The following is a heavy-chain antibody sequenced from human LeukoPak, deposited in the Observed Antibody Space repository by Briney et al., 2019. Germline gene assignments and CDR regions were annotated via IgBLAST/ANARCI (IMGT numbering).Heavy chain of an antibody. Sequence: PGGSLRLSCAASGFTVSSNYMSWVRQAPGKGLEWVSVIYSGGSTYYADSVKGRFTISRDNSKNTLYLQMNSLRAEDTAVYYCARDSRVRSGWYGLSDYWGQGTLVTVSS. CDR3: ARDSRVRSGWYGLSDY. D-gene: IGHD6-19*01. CDR2: IYSGGST. CDR1: GFTVSSNY. V-gene: IGHV3-66*01. J-gene: IGHJ4*02.